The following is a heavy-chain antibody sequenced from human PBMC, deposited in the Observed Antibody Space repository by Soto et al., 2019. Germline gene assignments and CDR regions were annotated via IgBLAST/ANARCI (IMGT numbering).Heavy chain of an antibody. V-gene: IGHV1-69*06. Sequence: QVQLVQSGAEVKKPGSSVKVSCKASGGTFSSYAISWVRQAPGQGLEWMGGIIPIFGTANYAQKFQGRVTITGDKSTSTAYMELNSLRSEDTAVYYCARDCRGYGCPYYYYGMDVWGQGTTVTVSS. J-gene: IGHJ6*02. CDR1: GGTFSSYA. CDR2: IIPIFGTA. CDR3: ARDCRGYGCPYYYYGMDV. D-gene: IGHD3-10*01.